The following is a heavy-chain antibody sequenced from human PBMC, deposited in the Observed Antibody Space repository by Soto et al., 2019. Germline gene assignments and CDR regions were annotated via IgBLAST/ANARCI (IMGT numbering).Heavy chain of an antibody. D-gene: IGHD5-12*01. CDR3: AKDSGYSGYDVYDYYYGMDV. Sequence: QVQLVESGGGVVQPGRSVRLSCAASGFTFSLYGMHWVRQAPGKGLEWVAVTSYDGSNKYYADSVKGRFTISRDNSKNTLYLQMNSLRVEDTAVYYCAKDSGYSGYDVYDYYYGMDVWGQGTTVTVSS. CDR1: GFTFSLYG. V-gene: IGHV3-30*18. CDR2: TSYDGSNK. J-gene: IGHJ6*02.